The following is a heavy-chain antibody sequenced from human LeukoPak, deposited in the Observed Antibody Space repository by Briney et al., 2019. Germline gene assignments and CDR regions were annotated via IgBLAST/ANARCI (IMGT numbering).Heavy chain of an antibody. D-gene: IGHD5-24*01. CDR3: ARDEVRGDGYNYDN. CDR2: IKLDGSER. Sequence: PGGSLRLSCAASGFTFSSYWMSWVRQAPGKGLEWVANIKLDGSERYYLDSVKGRFTISRDNAKNSLYLQMNSLRAEDTAVYYCARDEVRGDGYNYDNWGQGTLVTVSS. CDR1: GFTFSSYW. J-gene: IGHJ4*02. V-gene: IGHV3-7*03.